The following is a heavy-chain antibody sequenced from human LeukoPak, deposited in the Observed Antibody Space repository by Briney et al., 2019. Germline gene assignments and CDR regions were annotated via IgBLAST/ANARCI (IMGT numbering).Heavy chain of an antibody. CDR3: AGDWHWYGDYDY. Sequence: PSETLSLTCTVSGGSISSGSYYWSWIRQPAGKGLEWIGRIYTSGSTNYNPSLKSRVTISVDTSKNQFSLELSSVTAADTAVYYCAGDWHWYGDYDYWGQGTLVTVSS. J-gene: IGHJ4*02. CDR1: GGSISSGSYY. V-gene: IGHV4-61*02. CDR2: IYTSGST. D-gene: IGHD4-17*01.